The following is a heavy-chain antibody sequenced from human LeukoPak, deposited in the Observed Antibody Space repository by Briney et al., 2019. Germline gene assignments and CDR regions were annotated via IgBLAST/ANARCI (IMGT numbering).Heavy chain of an antibody. Sequence: PGESLTLSCAASGFNFSSYAMSWVRHPPGKGLELVSALSGCGGSTYYANSVKGRFTISRDNSKTTLYLQMHSLRAEDTAVYYCAKEKEGSTSLNNWFDPWGQGTLVTVSS. J-gene: IGHJ5*02. CDR1: GFNFSSYA. D-gene: IGHD2-2*01. CDR3: AKEKEGSTSLNNWFDP. CDR2: LSGCGGST. V-gene: IGHV3-23*01.